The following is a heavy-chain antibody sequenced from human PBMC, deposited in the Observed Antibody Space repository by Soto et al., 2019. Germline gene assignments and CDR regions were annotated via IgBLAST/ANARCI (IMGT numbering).Heavy chain of an antibody. V-gene: IGHV4-39*01. CDR2: IYYSGNT. D-gene: IGHD3-10*01. J-gene: IGHJ4*02. CDR3: ARTVDGSHQPVY. Sequence: SETLSLTCTVAGGSINSGGYYWGWIRQPPGKGPEWIGSIYYSGNTYYNPSLKSRVTISMDTSKNQFSLRLSPATAADTAVYFCARTVDGSHQPVYWGQGTLVTVSS. CDR1: GGSINSGGYY.